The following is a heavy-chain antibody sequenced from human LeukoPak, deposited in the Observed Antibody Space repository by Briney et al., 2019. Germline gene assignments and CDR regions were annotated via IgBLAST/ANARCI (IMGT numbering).Heavy chain of an antibody. CDR2: ISYNGGFI. V-gene: IGHV3-9*01. J-gene: IGHJ4*02. CDR3: AKVRGKYSSHFFFDY. CDR1: GFTFYDYA. Sequence: GGSLRLSCAGSGFTFYDYAMQWGRQAPGKGLEWLSIISYNGGFIDYADSVKARFTTSRDNAKNSLYLQLDSLRAEDTAIYYCAKVRGKYSSHFFFDYWGQGTLVTVSS. D-gene: IGHD6-19*01.